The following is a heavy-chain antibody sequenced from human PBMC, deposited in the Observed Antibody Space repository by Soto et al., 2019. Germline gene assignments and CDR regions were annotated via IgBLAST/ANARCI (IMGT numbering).Heavy chain of an antibody. CDR3: ARGVPYYYDSSGSPIDY. D-gene: IGHD3-22*01. J-gene: IGHJ4*02. V-gene: IGHV3-33*01. CDR2: IWYDGSNK. Sequence: PGGSLRLSCAASGFTFSSYGMHWVRQAPGKGLEWVAVIWYDGSNKYYADSVKGRFTISRDNSKNTLYLQMNSLRAEDTAVYYCARGVPYYYDSSGSPIDYWGQGTLVTVS. CDR1: GFTFSSYG.